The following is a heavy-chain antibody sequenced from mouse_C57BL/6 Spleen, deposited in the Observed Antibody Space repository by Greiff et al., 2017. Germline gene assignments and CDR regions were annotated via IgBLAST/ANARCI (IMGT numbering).Heavy chain of an antibody. CDR1: GYTFTSYW. J-gene: IGHJ2*01. CDR3: AREDDYVGGDY. V-gene: IGHV1-52*01. CDR2: IDPSDSET. D-gene: IGHD2-4*01. Sequence: QVHVKRPGAELVRPGSSVKLSCKASGYTFTSYWMHWVKQRPIQGLEWIGNIDPSDSETHYNQKFKDKATLTVDKSSSTAYMQLSSLTSEDSAVYYCAREDDYVGGDYWGQGTTLTVSS.